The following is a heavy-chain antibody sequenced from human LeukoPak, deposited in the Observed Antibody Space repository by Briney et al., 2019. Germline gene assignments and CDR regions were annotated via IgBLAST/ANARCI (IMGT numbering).Heavy chain of an antibody. J-gene: IGHJ3*02. D-gene: IGHD3-3*01. V-gene: IGHV3-20*01. CDR3: ARALYYDFWSGSPDDAFDI. CDR1: GFTFGDYG. CDR2: INRNGGST. Sequence: GGSMRLSCAASGFTFGDYGMSWVRRAPGKVLESGSGINRNGGSTGYADSVKGRFTISRDNAKNSLYLQMNSLRAEDTALYHCARALYYDFWSGSPDDAFDIWGQGTMVTVSS.